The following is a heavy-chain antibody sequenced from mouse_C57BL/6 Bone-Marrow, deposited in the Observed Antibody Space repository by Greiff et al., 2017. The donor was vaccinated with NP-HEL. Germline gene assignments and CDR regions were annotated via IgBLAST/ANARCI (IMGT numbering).Heavy chain of an antibody. D-gene: IGHD2-5*01. CDR1: GYAFSSSW. Sequence: VQLKESGPELVKPGASVKISCKASGYAFSSSWMNWVKQRPGKGLEWIGRIYPGDGDTNYNGKFKGKATLTADKSSSTAYMQLSSLTSEDSAVYFCARVAYSTFDYWGQGTTLTVSS. CDR2: IYPGDGDT. V-gene: IGHV1-82*01. J-gene: IGHJ2*01. CDR3: ARVAYSTFDY.